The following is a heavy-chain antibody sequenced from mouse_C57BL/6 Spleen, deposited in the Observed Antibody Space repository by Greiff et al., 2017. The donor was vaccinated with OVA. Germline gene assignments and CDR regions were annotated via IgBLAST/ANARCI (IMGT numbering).Heavy chain of an antibody. CDR1: GYAFSSSW. CDR2: IYPGDGDT. Sequence: QVQLQQSGPELVKPGASVKISCKASGYAFSSSWMNWVKQRPGKGLEWIGRIYPGDGDTNYNGKFKGKATLTADKSSSTAYMQLSSLTSEDSAVYFCARGYYGSSLYYYAMDYWGQGTSVTVSS. CDR3: ARGYYGSSLYYYAMDY. D-gene: IGHD1-1*01. V-gene: IGHV1-82*01. J-gene: IGHJ4*01.